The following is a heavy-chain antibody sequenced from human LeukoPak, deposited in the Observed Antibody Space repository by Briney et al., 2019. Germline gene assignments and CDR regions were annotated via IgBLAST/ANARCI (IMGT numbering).Heavy chain of an antibody. CDR2: IYHSGSP. CDR1: GYSLNSTYY. Sequence: SETLSLTCTVSGYSLNSTYYWGWIRQPPGRGLEWIGSIYHSGSPDYNPSLESQVAIPVDTSKNQFSLTLTSVTAADTAVYYCARGPRTTGTTLYFYSYMDVWGKGTTVTVSS. V-gene: IGHV4-38-2*02. J-gene: IGHJ6*03. D-gene: IGHD1-1*01. CDR3: ARGPRTTGTTLYFYSYMDV.